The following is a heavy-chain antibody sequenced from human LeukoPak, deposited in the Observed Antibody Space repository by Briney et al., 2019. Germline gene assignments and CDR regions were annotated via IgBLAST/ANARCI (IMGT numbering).Heavy chain of an antibody. Sequence: SETLSLTCTVSGGSISSYYWSWIRQPAGKGREWIGRIYTSGSTNYNPSLKSRVTMSVDTSKNQFSLKLSSVTAADTAVYYCARVSTFGGVIVPLDYYYYYMDVWGKGTTVTVSS. CDR2: IYTSGST. V-gene: IGHV4-4*07. CDR3: ARVSTFGGVIVPLDYYYYYMDV. CDR1: GGSISSYY. D-gene: IGHD3-16*02. J-gene: IGHJ6*03.